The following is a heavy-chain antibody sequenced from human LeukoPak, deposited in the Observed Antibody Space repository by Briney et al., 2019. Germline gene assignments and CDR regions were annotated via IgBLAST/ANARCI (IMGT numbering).Heavy chain of an antibody. J-gene: IGHJ4*02. V-gene: IGHV3-23*01. CDR3: AKYEPYYDILTGYSQYYFDY. CDR1: GFTFSSYA. D-gene: IGHD3-9*01. Sequence: QPGGSLRLSCAASGFTFSSYAMSWVRQAPGKELEWVSAISGSGGSTYYADSVKGRFTISRDNSKNTLYLQMNSLRAEDTAVYYCAKYEPYYDILTGYSQYYFDYWGQGTLVTVSS. CDR2: ISGSGGST.